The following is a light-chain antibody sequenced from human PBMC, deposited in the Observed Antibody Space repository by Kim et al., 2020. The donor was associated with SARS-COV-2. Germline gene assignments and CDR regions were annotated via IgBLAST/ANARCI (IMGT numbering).Light chain of an antibody. CDR3: CSYATSTFYV. Sequence: QSALTQPASVSGSPGQSITISCTGTSSAVGTSNLVSWYQQHPGKAPKLIVYDVIKRPSGVSNCFSGSRSGNTASLTISGLQAEDEADYYCCSYATSTFYVFGSGTKVTVL. CDR1: SSAVGTSNL. J-gene: IGLJ1*01. V-gene: IGLV2-23*02. CDR2: DVI.